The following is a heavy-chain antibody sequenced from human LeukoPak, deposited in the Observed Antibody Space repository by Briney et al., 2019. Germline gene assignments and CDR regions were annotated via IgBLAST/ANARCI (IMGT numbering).Heavy chain of an antibody. J-gene: IGHJ4*02. Sequence: GGSLRLSCAASGFTFSSYGMHWVRQAPGKGLEWVAVISYDGSNKYYADSVKGRFTISRDNSKNTLYLQMNSLRAEDTAVYYCAKASVRDDYWGQGTLVTVSS. CDR2: ISYDGSNK. CDR3: AKASVRDDY. CDR1: GFTFSSYG. V-gene: IGHV3-30*18.